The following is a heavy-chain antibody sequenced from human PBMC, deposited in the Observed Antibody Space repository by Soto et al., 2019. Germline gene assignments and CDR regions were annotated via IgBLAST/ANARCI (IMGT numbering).Heavy chain of an antibody. V-gene: IGHV3-9*01. CDR2: ISWNSGSK. J-gene: IGHJ4*02. D-gene: IGHD1-26*01. Sequence: GGSLRLSCAASGFTFDNYAMHWVRQAPGKGLEWVSGISWNSGSKGYADSVKGRFTISRDDTKNSLYLQMNSLRAEDTALYYCAKVAPDSWSYYGYFDFWGQGTLVTVSS. CDR1: GFTFDNYA. CDR3: AKVAPDSWSYYGYFDF.